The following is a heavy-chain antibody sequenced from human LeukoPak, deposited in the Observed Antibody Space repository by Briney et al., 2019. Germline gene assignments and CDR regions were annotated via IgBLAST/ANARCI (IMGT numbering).Heavy chain of an antibody. Sequence: PSETLSLTCTVSGGSISIYYWSWVRQPAGQGLEWIGRISASGSTNYNPSLKSRVTMSVDTSKSQFSLKLSSVTAADTAVYYCARAGGSGRTNDYWGQGTLVTVSS. CDR3: ARAGGSGRTNDY. CDR1: GGSISIYY. V-gene: IGHV4-4*07. CDR2: ISASGST. J-gene: IGHJ4*02. D-gene: IGHD1-1*01.